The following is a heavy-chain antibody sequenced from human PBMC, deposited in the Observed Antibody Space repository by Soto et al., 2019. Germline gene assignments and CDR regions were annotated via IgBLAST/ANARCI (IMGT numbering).Heavy chain of an antibody. CDR3: ARVKASGVNFDY. V-gene: IGHV4-30-2*01. Sequence: LSLTCAVSGGSIGSGGYSWNWIRQPPGKGLEWIGYIYHSGSTSYNPSLKSRVSISVDKSKNQFSLKLSSVTAADTAVYYCARVKASGVNFDYWGQGTLVTVSS. CDR2: IYHSGST. CDR1: GGSIGSGGYS. D-gene: IGHD3-10*01. J-gene: IGHJ4*02.